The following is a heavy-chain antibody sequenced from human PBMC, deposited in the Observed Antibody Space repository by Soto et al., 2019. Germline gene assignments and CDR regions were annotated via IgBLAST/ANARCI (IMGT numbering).Heavy chain of an antibody. Sequence: GGSLRLSCAASGFTFSNYEMNWVRQAPGKGLEWVSYISYGGTTLYYADSVRGRFTISRDNAENSLYLQMNSLRAEDTALYYCARELSTSYFDYRGQATPVTVSS. D-gene: IGHD2-2*01. J-gene: IGHJ4*02. V-gene: IGHV3-48*03. CDR3: ARELSTSYFDY. CDR1: GFTFSNYE. CDR2: ISYGGTTL.